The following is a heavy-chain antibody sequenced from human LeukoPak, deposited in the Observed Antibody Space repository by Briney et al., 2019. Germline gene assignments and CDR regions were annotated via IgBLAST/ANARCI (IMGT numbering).Heavy chain of an antibody. D-gene: IGHD3-16*02. CDR2: INPIGGST. CDR1: GYTFTGYY. J-gene: IGHJ4*02. Sequence: ASVKVSCKASGYTFTGYYIHWVRQAPGQGLEWMGIINPIGGSTSYAQKFQGRVTMTRDTSTTTVYMELSSLRSEDTAVYYCARTFWGSFRMRNYYFDYWGRGTLVTVSS. CDR3: ARTFWGSFRMRNYYFDY. V-gene: IGHV1-46*01.